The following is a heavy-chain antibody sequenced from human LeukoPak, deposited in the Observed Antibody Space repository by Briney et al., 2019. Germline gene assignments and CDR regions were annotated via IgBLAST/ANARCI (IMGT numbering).Heavy chain of an antibody. CDR3: ASYSLSGPPDY. CDR1: GFTFSSYG. CDR2: IWYDGSNK. V-gene: IGHV3-33*01. J-gene: IGHJ4*02. Sequence: GGSLRLSCAASGFTFSSYGMRWVRQAPGKGLEWVAVIWYDGSNKYYADSVKGRFTISRDNSKNTLYLQMNSLRAEDTAVYYCASYSLSGPPDYWGQGTLVTVSS. D-gene: IGHD2-15*01.